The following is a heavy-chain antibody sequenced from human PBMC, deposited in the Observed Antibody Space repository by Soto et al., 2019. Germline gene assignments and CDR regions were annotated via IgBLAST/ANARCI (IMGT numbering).Heavy chain of an antibody. D-gene: IGHD3-22*01. CDR3: ATRGTTFYDSSGYRWFDP. Sequence: QVQLVQSGAEVKKPGSSVKVSCKASGGTFSSYAISWVRQAPGQGLEWMGGIIPIFGTANYAQKFQGRVTITADESTSTAYMELGSLRSEDTAVYYCATRGTTFYDSSGYRWFDPWGQGTLVTVSS. J-gene: IGHJ5*02. CDR2: IIPIFGTA. V-gene: IGHV1-69*01. CDR1: GGTFSSYA.